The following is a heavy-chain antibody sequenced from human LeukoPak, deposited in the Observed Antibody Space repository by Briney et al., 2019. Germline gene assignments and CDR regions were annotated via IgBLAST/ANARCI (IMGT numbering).Heavy chain of an antibody. CDR1: GFIFSSYS. CDR2: IKKDGSEK. Sequence: GGSLRLSCAASGFIFSSYSMNWVRQAPGKGLEWVANIKKDGSEKYYVDSVKGRFTISRDNARNSLYLQMNNLRDEDTAVYYCVRAMYSYFFDYWGQGALVSVSS. CDR3: VRAMYSYFFDY. D-gene: IGHD3-10*02. V-gene: IGHV3-7*01. J-gene: IGHJ4*02.